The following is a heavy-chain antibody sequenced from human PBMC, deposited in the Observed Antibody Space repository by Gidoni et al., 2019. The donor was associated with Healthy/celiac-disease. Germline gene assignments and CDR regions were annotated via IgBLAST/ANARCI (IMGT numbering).Heavy chain of an antibody. D-gene: IGHD1-26*01. V-gene: IGHV4-59*01. J-gene: IGHJ3*02. Sequence: QLHLQESGPGLVKPSETLSLTCTVPGGSISSYYWSWIRQPPGKGLDLIVYIYYSGSTNYNPSLKSRVTISVDTSKNQFSLKLSSVTAADTAVYYCARDRIVGATTSAFDIWGQGTMVTVSS. CDR3: ARDRIVGATTSAFDI. CDR1: GGSISSYY. CDR2: IYYSGST.